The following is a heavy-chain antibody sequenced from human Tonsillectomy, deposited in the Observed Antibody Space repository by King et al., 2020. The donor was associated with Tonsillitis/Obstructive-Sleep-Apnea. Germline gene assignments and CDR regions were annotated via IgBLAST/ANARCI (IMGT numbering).Heavy chain of an antibody. CDR2: ISSSSSYT. J-gene: IGHJ4*02. Sequence: VQLVESGGGLVKPGGSLRLSCAASGFTFSDYYISWIRQAPGKGLEWVSYISSSSSYTNYADSVKGRFTISRDNAKNSLYLQMNRLRAEDTAVYYCARASTYYDFWSAFDYWGQGTLVTVSS. CDR3: ARASTYYDFWSAFDY. V-gene: IGHV3-11*05. CDR1: GFTFSDYY. D-gene: IGHD3-3*01.